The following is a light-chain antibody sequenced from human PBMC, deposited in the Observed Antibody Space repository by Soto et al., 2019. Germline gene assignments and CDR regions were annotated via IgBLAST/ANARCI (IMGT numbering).Light chain of an antibody. CDR1: SSDVGAYND. J-gene: IGLJ3*02. V-gene: IGLV2-14*01. CDR2: DVS. CDR3: SSDTTSTTGV. Sequence: QSALTQPASVSGSPGQSITISCTGTSSDVGAYNDVSWFQQHPGTPPRLIIYDVSNRPSVVSNRFSGSKSGNTASLTISGLQAEDEADYYCSSDTTSTTGVFGGGTKVTVL.